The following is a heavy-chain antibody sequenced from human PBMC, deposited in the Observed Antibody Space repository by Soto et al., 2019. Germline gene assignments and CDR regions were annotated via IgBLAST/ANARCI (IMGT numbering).Heavy chain of an antibody. CDR2: IYYSGST. V-gene: IGHV4-31*03. D-gene: IGHD3-10*01. CDR1: GGSISSGGYY. Sequence: QVQLQESGPGLVKPSQTLSLTCTVSGGSISSGGYYWSWIRQHPGKGLEWIGYIYYSGSTYYNPSLKSRVTISVDTSKNQFSLKLSYVTAADTVVYYCARGQLLWFGAGFDPWGQGTLVTVSS. J-gene: IGHJ5*02. CDR3: ARGQLLWFGAGFDP.